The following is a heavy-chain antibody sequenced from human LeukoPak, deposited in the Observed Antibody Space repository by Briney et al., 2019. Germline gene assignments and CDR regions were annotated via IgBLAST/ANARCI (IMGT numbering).Heavy chain of an antibody. V-gene: IGHV3-23*01. Sequence: GGSLRLSCAASGFTFSSYAMSWVRQAPGKGLEWVSVISGSGYSTYYADSVKGRFTISRDNSKNTLYLQTNSLRAEDTAVYYCAKDYCDYAYYFDYWGQGTLVTVSS. D-gene: IGHD4-17*01. J-gene: IGHJ4*02. CDR1: GFTFSSYA. CDR3: AKDYCDYAYYFDY. CDR2: ISGSGYST.